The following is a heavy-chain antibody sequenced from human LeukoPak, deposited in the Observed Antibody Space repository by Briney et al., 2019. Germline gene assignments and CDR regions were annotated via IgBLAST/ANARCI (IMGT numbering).Heavy chain of an antibody. CDR1: GYTLTELS. Sequence: GASVKVSCKVSGYTLTELSMHWVRQAPGKGLEWMGGFDPEDGETIYAQKFQGRVTMTGDTSTDTAYMELSSLRSEDTAVYYCATAKSLRYYYMDVWGKGTTVTVSS. V-gene: IGHV1-24*01. CDR3: ATAKSLRYYYMDV. CDR2: FDPEDGET. D-gene: IGHD4/OR15-4a*01. J-gene: IGHJ6*03.